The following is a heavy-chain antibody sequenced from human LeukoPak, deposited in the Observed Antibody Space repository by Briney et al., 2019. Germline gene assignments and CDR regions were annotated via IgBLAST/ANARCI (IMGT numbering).Heavy chain of an antibody. CDR3: ARQHQSGVFDY. D-gene: IGHD7-27*01. J-gene: IGHJ4*02. V-gene: IGHV4-39*01. Sequence: SETLSLTCTVSGGSISSSSYYWGWIRQPPGKGLEWIGSIYYSGSTYYNPSLKSRVTISVDTSKNQFSLKLSSVTAADTAAYYCARQHQSGVFDYWGQGTLVTVSS. CDR2: IYYSGST. CDR1: GGSISSSSYY.